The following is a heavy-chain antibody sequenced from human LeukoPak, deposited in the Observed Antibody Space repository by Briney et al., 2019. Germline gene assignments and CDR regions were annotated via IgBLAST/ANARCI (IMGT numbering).Heavy chain of an antibody. CDR2: INPSGGST. J-gene: IGHJ4*02. V-gene: IGHV1-46*01. D-gene: IGHD5-12*01. CDR1: GYTFTSYY. CDR3: ISERGGGSFHY. Sequence: ASVKVSCKASGYTFTSYYMHWVRQAPGQGLEWMGIINPSGGSTSYAQKFQGRVTMTRDTSASTAYMELRSLRSDDTAIYYCISERGGGSFHYWGQGTLVTVSS.